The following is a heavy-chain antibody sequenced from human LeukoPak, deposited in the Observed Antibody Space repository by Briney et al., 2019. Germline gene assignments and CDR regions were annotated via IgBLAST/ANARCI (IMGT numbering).Heavy chain of an antibody. CDR3: ARGSRTAPFDY. V-gene: IGHV4-59*01. Sequence: SETLSLTCTVSGDSITNNYWSWIRQPPGKGLEWIGHIYYSGSTNYNPSLKSRVTISVDTSKNQFSLKLSSVTAADTAVYYCARGSRTAPFDYWGQGTLVTVSS. CDR1: GDSITNNY. CDR2: IYYSGST. D-gene: IGHD2-21*02. J-gene: IGHJ4*02.